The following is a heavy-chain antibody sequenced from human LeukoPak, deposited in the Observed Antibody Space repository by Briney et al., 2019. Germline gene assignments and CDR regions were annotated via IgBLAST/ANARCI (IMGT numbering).Heavy chain of an antibody. D-gene: IGHD2/OR15-2a*01. V-gene: IGHV3-53*01. CDR1: GFTVSDNY. CDR2: IYGGST. Sequence: PGGSLGLSCAASGFTVSDNYMTWVRQAPGKGLEWVSIIYGGSTYYADSVKGRFTISRDNSKNTVYLQMNSPRAEDTAVYYCARDFEGVHRTTNSYTYYYYMDVWGKGTTVIVSS. CDR3: ARDFEGVHRTTNSYTYYYYMDV. J-gene: IGHJ6*03.